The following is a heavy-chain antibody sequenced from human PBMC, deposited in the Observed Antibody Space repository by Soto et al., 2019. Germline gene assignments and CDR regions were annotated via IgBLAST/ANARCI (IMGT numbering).Heavy chain of an antibody. CDR1: GGSISSGGYY. Sequence: SETLSLTCTVSGGSISSGGYYWSWIRQHPGKGLEWIGYIYYSGRTYYNPSLKSRVTMSVDTSKNQFSLKLSSVTAADMAVYYCARYCSGGSCFDWFDSWRQGTLVTVSS. D-gene: IGHD2-15*01. V-gene: IGHV4-31*03. CDR2: IYYSGRT. CDR3: ARYCSGGSCFDWFDS. J-gene: IGHJ5*01.